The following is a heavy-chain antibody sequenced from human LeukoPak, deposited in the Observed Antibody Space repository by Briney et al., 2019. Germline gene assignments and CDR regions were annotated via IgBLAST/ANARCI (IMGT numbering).Heavy chain of an antibody. CDR3: AKDRSDGGVNWDLGGFDY. CDR1: GFTFDDYA. J-gene: IGHJ4*02. D-gene: IGHD1-7*01. CDR2: ISWNSRSI. Sequence: GGSLRLSCAASGFTFDDYAIHWVRQAPGRGLEWVSGISWNSRSIAYADSVKGRFTISRDNAKNSLYLQMNSLRAEDTALYYCAKDRSDGGVNWDLGGFDYWGQGTLVTVSS. V-gene: IGHV3-9*01.